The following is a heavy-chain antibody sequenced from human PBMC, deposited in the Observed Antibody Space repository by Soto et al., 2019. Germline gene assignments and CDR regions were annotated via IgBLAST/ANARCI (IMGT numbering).Heavy chain of an antibody. D-gene: IGHD2-15*01. Sequence: PGGSLRLSCAASGFTVSSKYMSWVRQAPGKGLEWVSLIQSGGPTYYADSVKGRFTISRDTSENTVHLQMDSLRAEDTAVYYCARDDVLCDGGRCYGLPLDVWGKGNTVTFSS. J-gene: IGHJ6*03. CDR2: IQSGGPT. CDR1: GFTVSSKY. CDR3: ARDDVLCDGGRCYGLPLDV. V-gene: IGHV3-66*01.